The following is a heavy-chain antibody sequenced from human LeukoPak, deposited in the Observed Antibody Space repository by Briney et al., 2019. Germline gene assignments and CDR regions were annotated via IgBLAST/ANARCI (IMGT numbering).Heavy chain of an antibody. D-gene: IGHD6-13*01. CDR1: GGSFSGYY. CDR2: INHSGST. V-gene: IGHV4-34*01. J-gene: IGHJ4*02. CDR3: ARGNSSSRVGYYFDY. Sequence: PSETLSLTCAVYGGSFSGYYWSWIRQPPGKGLEWIGEINHSGSTNYNPSLKSRVTISVDTSKNQFSLKLSSVTAADTAVYYCARGNSSSRVGYYFDYWGQGTLVTVSS.